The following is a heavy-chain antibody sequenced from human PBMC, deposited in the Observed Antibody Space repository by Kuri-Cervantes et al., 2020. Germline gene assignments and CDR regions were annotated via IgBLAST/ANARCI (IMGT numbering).Heavy chain of an antibody. D-gene: IGHD2-15*01. CDR1: GGSISSYY. CDR3: ARAGVVPASQFDY. Sequence: SETLSLTCTVSGGSISSYYWSWIRQPAGKGLEWIGRIYTTETTNYNPSFKSRVTMSVDTSKNQLSLKLSSVTAADTAVYYCARAGVVPASQFDYWGQGTLVTVSS. V-gene: IGHV4-4*07. CDR2: IYTTETT. J-gene: IGHJ4*02.